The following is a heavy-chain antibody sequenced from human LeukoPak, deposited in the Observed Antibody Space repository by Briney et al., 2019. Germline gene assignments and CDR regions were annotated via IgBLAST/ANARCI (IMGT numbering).Heavy chain of an antibody. V-gene: IGHV1-18*01. D-gene: IGHD3-9*01. CDR1: GYTFTSYG. CDR3: ARDMRGAYYDILTGYYKFDY. Sequence: ASVKLSCKASGYTFTSYGRSWVRQAPGQGLEWMGWICAYNGNTNYAQKLQRRVTMTTDTTTSTAYMQLRRLGSDDTAVYYAARDMRGAYYDILTGYYKFDYWGQGTLVTVSP. J-gene: IGHJ4*02. CDR2: ICAYNGNT.